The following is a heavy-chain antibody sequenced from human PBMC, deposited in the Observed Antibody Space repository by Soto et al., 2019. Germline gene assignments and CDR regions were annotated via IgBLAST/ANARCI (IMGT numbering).Heavy chain of an antibody. CDR2: IYYSGST. CDR3: ARGGYSYGVLFDY. D-gene: IGHD5-18*01. V-gene: IGHV4-30-4*01. Sequence: SETLSLTCTVSGGSISSGDYYWSWIRQPPGKGLEWIGYIYYSGSTYYNPSLKSRVTISVDTSKNQFSLKLSSVTAADTAVYYCARGGYSYGVLFDYWGPGTLVSVSS. CDR1: GGSISSGDYY. J-gene: IGHJ4*02.